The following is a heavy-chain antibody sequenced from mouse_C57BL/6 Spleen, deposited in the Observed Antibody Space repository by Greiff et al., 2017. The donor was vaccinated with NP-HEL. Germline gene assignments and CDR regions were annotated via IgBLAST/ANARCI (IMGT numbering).Heavy chain of an antibody. J-gene: IGHJ2*01. CDR2: IYPGDGDT. V-gene: IGHV1-80*01. D-gene: IGHD2-4*01. Sequence: VQLVESGAELVKPGASVKISCKASGYAFSSYWMNWVKQRPGKGLEWIGQIYPGDGDTNYNGKFKGKATLTADKSSSTAYMQLSSLTSEDSAVYFCAREGNYYDYSYYFDYWGQGTTLTVSS. CDR3: AREGNYYDYSYYFDY. CDR1: GYAFSSYW.